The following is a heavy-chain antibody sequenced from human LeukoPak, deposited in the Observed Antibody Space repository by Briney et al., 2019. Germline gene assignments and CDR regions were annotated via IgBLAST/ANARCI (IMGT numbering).Heavy chain of an antibody. D-gene: IGHD6-19*01. V-gene: IGHV1-3*01. J-gene: IGHJ4*02. CDR2: INAGNGNT. CDR3: AARPGIAVAGLDY. CDR1: GGTFSSYA. Sequence: GASVKVSCKASGGTFSSYAISWVRQAPGQRLEWMGWINAGNGNTKYSQKFQGRVTITRDTSASTAYMELSSLRSEDTAVYYCAARPGIAVAGLDYWGQGTLVTVSS.